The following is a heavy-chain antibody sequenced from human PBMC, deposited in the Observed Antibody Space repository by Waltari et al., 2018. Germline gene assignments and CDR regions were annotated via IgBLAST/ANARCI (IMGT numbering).Heavy chain of an antibody. Sequence: EVQLVESGGGLVQPGGSLRLSCVASGFTFSDHWMSWVRQAPGKGLEWGANVKQDGSEKYDVDSVKGRFTISRDNAKNSLYLQMNSLRVEDTAIYYCARDHWGPGDYWGQGTLVTVS. CDR3: ARDHWGPGDY. J-gene: IGHJ4*02. V-gene: IGHV3-7*01. CDR2: VKQDGSEK. CDR1: GFTFSDHW. D-gene: IGHD3-16*01.